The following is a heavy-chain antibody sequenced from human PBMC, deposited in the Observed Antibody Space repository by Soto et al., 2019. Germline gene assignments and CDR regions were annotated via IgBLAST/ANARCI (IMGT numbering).Heavy chain of an antibody. CDR2: IFPSDSDT. J-gene: IGHJ4*02. D-gene: IGHD3-16*01. CDR3: VRPNFGALTHFDF. Sequence: GGSLKISCKAIGYTFTNYWIGWVRQTPGKGLEWMGIIFPSDSDTRYNPSFEGQVTVSADESISTAYLQWNTLKASDTAMYYCVRPNFGALTHFDFWGQGTLVTVSS. V-gene: IGHV5-51*01. CDR1: GYTFTNYW.